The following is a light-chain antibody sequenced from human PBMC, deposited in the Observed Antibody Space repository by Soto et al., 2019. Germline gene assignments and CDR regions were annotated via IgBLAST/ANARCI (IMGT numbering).Light chain of an antibody. J-gene: IGLJ2*01. CDR1: SSDVGAYDY. CDR2: DVN. CDR3: GSYTSSGSVI. Sequence: QSVLTQPASVSGSPGQSIAISCTGTSSDVGAYDYVSWYQQHPGKAPKLMINDVNHRPSGVSNRFSGSKSGNTASLTISGLQAEDEADYYCGSYTSSGSVIFGGGTQLTVL. V-gene: IGLV2-14*03.